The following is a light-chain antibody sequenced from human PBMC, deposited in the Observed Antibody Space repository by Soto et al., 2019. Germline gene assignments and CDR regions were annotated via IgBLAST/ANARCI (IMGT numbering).Light chain of an antibody. J-gene: IGKJ5*01. V-gene: IGKV1-39*01. CDR1: QSINIY. Sequence: DIHMTQSPSSLSASVGDRVAITCRASQSINIYLNWYQQRPGRAPKLLIYAASNLQSGVPSRFSGDGVGTHFTLTISGLQTDDFATYLWQQSHTTPYTFGQGTRLEIK. CDR3: QQSHTTPYT. CDR2: AAS.